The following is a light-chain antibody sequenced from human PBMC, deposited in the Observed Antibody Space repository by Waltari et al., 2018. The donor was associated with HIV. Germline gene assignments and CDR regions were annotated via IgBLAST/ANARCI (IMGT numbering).Light chain of an antibody. CDR2: EDS. V-gene: IGLV3-10*01. CDR1: ALPKQY. CDR3: YSTDSSDWV. Sequence: SYELTQPPSVSVSPGQTARITCSGDALPKQYAYWYQQKSGQAPVLVIYEDSKRPSGIPGRVSGSSSGTMATLTISGAQVEDEADYYCYSTDSSDWVCGGGTKLTVL. J-gene: IGLJ3*02.